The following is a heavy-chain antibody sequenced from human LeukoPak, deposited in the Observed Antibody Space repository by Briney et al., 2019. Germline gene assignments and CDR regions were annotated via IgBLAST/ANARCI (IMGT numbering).Heavy chain of an antibody. D-gene: IGHD5-18*01. CDR1: GLTFNSYE. J-gene: IGHJ4*02. CDR3: ARDLSGVTGYTYGRGIDY. Sequence: GGSLRLSCAASGLTFNSYELTWVRQAPGKGLEWVSYISSSGNFKHYEDSVEGRFTISRDNAKTSLYLQMNSLRAEDTAVYYCARDLSGVTGYTYGRGIDYWGQGTLVTVSS. CDR2: ISSSGNFK. V-gene: IGHV3-48*03.